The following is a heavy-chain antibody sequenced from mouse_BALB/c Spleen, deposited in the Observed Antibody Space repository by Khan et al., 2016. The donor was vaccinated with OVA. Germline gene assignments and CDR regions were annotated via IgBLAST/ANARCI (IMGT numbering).Heavy chain of an antibody. CDR1: GYSITTDYA. D-gene: IGHD1-1*01. CDR3: ARIYGGDFDY. CDR2: ISYSGNT. J-gene: IGHJ2*01. V-gene: IGHV3-2*02. Sequence: QLEESGPDLVKPSQSLSLTCTVTGYSITTDYAWNWIRQFPGSKLEWMGHISYSGNTKYNPSLKSRISITRDTSKNQFFLQLKSVTTEDTARYYCARIYGGDFDYWGQGTTLTVSS.